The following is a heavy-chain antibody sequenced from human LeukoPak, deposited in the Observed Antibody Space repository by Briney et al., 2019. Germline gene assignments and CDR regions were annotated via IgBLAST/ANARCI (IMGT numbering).Heavy chain of an antibody. Sequence: GGALRLSCASSGFTFSNYWMSGVRQAPGKGLEWVANIKQDGVEEYYVDYVKGRFPVSRDSAKNSLYLQMNSLRAEDTAMYYCARGRGFDYWGQGTLVSVSS. V-gene: IGHV3-7*01. CDR3: ARGRGFDY. J-gene: IGHJ4*02. CDR2: IKQDGVEE. CDR1: GFTFSNYW.